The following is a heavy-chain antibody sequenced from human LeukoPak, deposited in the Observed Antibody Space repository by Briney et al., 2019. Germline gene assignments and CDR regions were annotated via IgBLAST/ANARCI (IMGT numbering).Heavy chain of an antibody. Sequence: SETLSLTCTVSGGSIGSYYWSWIRQPPGKGLEWIGYIYYSGSTNYNPPLKSRVTISVDTSKNQFSLKLSSVTAADTAVYYCARGAFYDSSGYYDYWGQGTLVTVSS. J-gene: IGHJ4*02. CDR1: GGSIGSYY. CDR3: ARGAFYDSSGYYDY. V-gene: IGHV4-59*01. D-gene: IGHD3-22*01. CDR2: IYYSGST.